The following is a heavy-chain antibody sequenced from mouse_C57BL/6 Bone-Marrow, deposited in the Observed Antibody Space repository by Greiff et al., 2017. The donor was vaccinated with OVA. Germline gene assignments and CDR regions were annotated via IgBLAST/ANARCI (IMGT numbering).Heavy chain of an antibody. V-gene: IGHV1-81*01. D-gene: IGHD1-1*01. CDR2: IYPRSGNT. CDR3: AREDYYGSSHWYLDV. CDR1: GYTFTSYG. J-gene: IGHJ1*03. Sequence: VQLQQSGAELARPGASVKLSCKASGYTFTSYGISWVKQRTGQGLEWIGEIYPRSGNTYYNEKFKGKATLTADKSSSTAYMELRSLTSEDSAVYFCAREDYYGSSHWYLDVWGTGTTVTVSS.